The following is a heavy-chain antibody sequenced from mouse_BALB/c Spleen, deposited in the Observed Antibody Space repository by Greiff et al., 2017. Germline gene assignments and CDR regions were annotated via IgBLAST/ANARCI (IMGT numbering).Heavy chain of an antibody. V-gene: IGHV3-2*02. CDR2: ISYSGST. J-gene: IGHJ3*01. D-gene: IGHD2-4*01. CDR3: ARTPYDSPFAY. CDR1: GYSITSDYA. Sequence: DVKLQESGPGLVKPSQSLSLTCTVTGYSITSDYAWNWIRQFPGNKLEWMGYISYSGSTSYNPSLKSRISITRDTSKNQFFLQLNSVTTEDTATYYCARTPYDSPFAYWGQGTLVTVSA.